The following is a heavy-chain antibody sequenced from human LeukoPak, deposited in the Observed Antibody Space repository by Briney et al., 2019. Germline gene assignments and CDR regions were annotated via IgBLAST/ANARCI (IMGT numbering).Heavy chain of an antibody. CDR2: ISYDGSKK. V-gene: IGHV3-30*03. CDR1: GFTFSSYG. D-gene: IGHD4-17*01. J-gene: IGHJ1*01. CDR3: AGGYGDGRRAEYFQH. Sequence: GGSLRLSCAASGFTFSSYGMHWVRQAPGKGLEWVAVISYDGSKKDYADSVKGRFTISRDNSKNTLYLQMNNLRAEDTAVYFCAGGYGDGRRAEYFQHWGQGTLVTVSS.